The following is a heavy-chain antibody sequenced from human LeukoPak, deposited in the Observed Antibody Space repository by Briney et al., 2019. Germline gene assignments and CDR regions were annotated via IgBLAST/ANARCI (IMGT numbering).Heavy chain of an antibody. J-gene: IGHJ3*02. D-gene: IGHD3-10*01. CDR1: GFTFSDHY. CDR3: ASSVLWFGELLEDAFDI. V-gene: IGHV3-72*01. Sequence: GGSLRLSCAASGFTFSDHYMDWVRQAPGKGLEWVGRTRNKANSYTTEYAASVKGRFTISRDDSKNSLYLQMNSLKTEDTAVYYCASSVLWFGELLEDAFDIWGQGTMVTVSS. CDR2: TRNKANSYTT.